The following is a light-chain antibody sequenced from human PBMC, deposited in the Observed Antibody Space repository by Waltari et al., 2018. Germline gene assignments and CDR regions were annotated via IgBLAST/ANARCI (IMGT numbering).Light chain of an antibody. V-gene: IGLV2-8*01. CDR3: SSYAGSNIV. J-gene: IGLJ2*01. CDR1: SSDVGGYNY. Sequence: QSALTQPPSASGSPGQSVTISCTGTSSDVGGYNYVSWYQQHPGKAPKLMIYEVSKRPSWVPGRFSGSKSGNTASLTVSGLQAEDEADYYCSSYAGSNIVFGGGTKLTVL. CDR2: EVS.